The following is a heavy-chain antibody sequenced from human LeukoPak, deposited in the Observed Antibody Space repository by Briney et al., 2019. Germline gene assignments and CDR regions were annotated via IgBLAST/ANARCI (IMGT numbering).Heavy chain of an antibody. CDR3: ANLVVPAAPFDY. Sequence: GGSLRLSCAASGFTFSSHAMSWVRQAPGKGLEWVSAVSGSGGSTYYADSVKGRFTISRDNSKNTLCLQMNSLRAEDTAVYYCANLVVPAAPFDYWGQGTLVTVSS. V-gene: IGHV3-23*01. J-gene: IGHJ4*02. CDR1: GFTFSSHA. CDR2: VSGSGGST. D-gene: IGHD2-2*01.